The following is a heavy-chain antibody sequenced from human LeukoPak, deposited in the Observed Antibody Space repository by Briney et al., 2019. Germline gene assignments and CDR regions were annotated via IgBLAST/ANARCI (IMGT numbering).Heavy chain of an antibody. CDR3: ARDTYYYGSGSYFPSAPSFDY. CDR1: GYTFTSYG. J-gene: IGHJ4*02. V-gene: IGHV1-18*01. D-gene: IGHD3-10*01. CDR2: ISAYNGNT. Sequence: ASVKVSCKASGYTFTSYGISWVRQAPGQGLEWMGWISAYNGNTNYVQKLQGRVTMTTDTSTSTAYMELRRLRSDDTAVYYCARDTYYYGSGSYFPSAPSFDYWGQGTLVTVSS.